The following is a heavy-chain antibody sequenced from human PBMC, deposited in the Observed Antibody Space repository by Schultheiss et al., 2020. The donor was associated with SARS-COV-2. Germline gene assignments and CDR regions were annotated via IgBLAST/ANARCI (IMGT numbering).Heavy chain of an antibody. D-gene: IGHD6-13*01. J-gene: IGHJ6*02. V-gene: IGHV3-13*01. CDR1: GFTFSSYD. CDR2: IGTAGDT. CDR3: ARSAAPAGMDV. Sequence: GGSLRLSCAASGFTFSSYDMHWVRQATGKGLEWVSAIGTAGDTYYQGSVKGRFTISRENAKNSLYLQLNSLRAGDTAVYYCARSAAPAGMDVWGQGTTVTVSS.